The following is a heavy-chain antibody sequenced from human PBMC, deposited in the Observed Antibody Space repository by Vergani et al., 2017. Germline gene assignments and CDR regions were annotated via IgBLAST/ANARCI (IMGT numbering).Heavy chain of an antibody. CDR1: GFTFSSYS. J-gene: IGHJ6*02. CDR3: ARDLYYDIWSGDPYYYYYYGMDV. D-gene: IGHD3-3*01. V-gene: IGHV3-48*04. CDR2: ISWNSGST. Sequence: EVQLVESGGGLVQPGGSLRLSCAASGFTFSSYSMNWVRQAPGKGLELVSGISWNSGSTGYADSVKGRFTISRDNAKNSLYLQMNSLRAEDTAVYYCARDLYYDIWSGDPYYYYYYGMDVWGQGTTVTVSS.